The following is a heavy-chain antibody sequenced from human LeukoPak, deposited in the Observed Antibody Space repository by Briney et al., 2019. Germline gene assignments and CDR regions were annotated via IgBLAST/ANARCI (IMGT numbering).Heavy chain of an antibody. Sequence: PGGSLRLSCAASGFTFSSYGMHWVRQAPGKGLEWVAVIWYDGSNKYYADSVKGRFTISRDNSKNTLYLQMNSLRAEDTAVYYCARDGGYNGFDYWGQGTLVTVSS. CDR3: ARDGGYNGFDY. V-gene: IGHV3-33*01. CDR2: IWYDGSNK. CDR1: GFTFSSYG. D-gene: IGHD5-12*01. J-gene: IGHJ4*02.